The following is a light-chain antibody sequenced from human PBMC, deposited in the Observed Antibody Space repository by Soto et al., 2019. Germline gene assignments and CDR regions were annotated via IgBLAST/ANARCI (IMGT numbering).Light chain of an antibody. CDR3: QQYGSSPWT. Sequence: EIVLTQSPGILSLSPGERATVSCRASQSVSSSYLAWYQQKPGQAPRPLIYGASSRAIGIPDRFSGSGSGTDLTLTISRLEPEDFAVYYGQQYGSSPWTFGQGTKVEIK. V-gene: IGKV3-20*01. CDR1: QSVSSSY. J-gene: IGKJ1*01. CDR2: GAS.